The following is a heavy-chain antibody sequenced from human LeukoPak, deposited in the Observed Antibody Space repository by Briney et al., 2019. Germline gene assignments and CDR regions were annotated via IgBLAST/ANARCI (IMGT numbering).Heavy chain of an antibody. CDR2: INPNSGGT. J-gene: IGHJ4*02. CDR1: GYTFTNYP. CDR3: ARNFYFDSSGYYHY. Sequence: ASVKVSCKASGYTFTNYPMHWVRQAPGQGLEWMGWINPNSGGTNYAQKFQGRVTMTRDTSISTASMELSRLRSDDTAVYFCARNFYFDSSGYYHYWGKGTLVTVSS. D-gene: IGHD3-22*01. V-gene: IGHV1-2*02.